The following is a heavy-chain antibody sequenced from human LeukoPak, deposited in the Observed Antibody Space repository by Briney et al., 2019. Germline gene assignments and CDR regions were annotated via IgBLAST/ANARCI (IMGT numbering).Heavy chain of an antibody. V-gene: IGHV1-46*01. CDR3: ARDLEDATEDY. CDR2: INPSGGST. CDR1: VYTFTSYY. J-gene: IGHJ4*02. Sequence: ASVKVSCKASVYTFTSYYMHWVRQAPGQGLEWMGIINPSGGSTSYAQKFQGRVTMTKDTSTSTVYMELSSLRSEDTAVYYCARDLEDATEDYWGQGTLVTVSS.